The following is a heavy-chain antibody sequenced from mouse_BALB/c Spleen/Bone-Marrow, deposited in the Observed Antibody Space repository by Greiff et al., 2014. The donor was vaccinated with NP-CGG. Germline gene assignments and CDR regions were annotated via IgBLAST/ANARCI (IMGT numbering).Heavy chain of an antibody. CDR1: GYTFTSYW. J-gene: IGHJ4*01. V-gene: IGHV1-87*01. CDR2: IYPGDGDT. D-gene: IGHD1-2*01. Sequence: QVQLQQSGAELARPGASVKLSCKASGYTFTSYWMHWVKQGPGQGLEWIGAIYPGDGDTRYTQKFKGKATLTADKSSSTAYMQLSSLASEDSAVYYCARRDYGIRENYYAMDYWGQGTSVTVSS. CDR3: ARRDYGIRENYYAMDY.